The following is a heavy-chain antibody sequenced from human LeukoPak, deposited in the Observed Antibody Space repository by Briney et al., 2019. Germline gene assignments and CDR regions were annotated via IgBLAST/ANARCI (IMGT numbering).Heavy chain of an antibody. CDR3: ARGRGSTGEGYYFDY. J-gene: IGHJ4*02. V-gene: IGHV3-13*01. CDR2: IGTAGDT. CDR1: GFTFSSYD. D-gene: IGHD3-10*01. Sequence: GGSLRLSCAASGFTFSSYDMHWVRHATGKGLEWVSAIGTAGDTYYPGSVKGRFTISRENAKNSLYLQMNSLRAGDTAVYYCARGRGSTGEGYYFDYWGQGTLVTVSS.